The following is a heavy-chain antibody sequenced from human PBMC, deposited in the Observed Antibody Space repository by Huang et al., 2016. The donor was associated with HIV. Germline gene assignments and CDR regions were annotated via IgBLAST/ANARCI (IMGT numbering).Heavy chain of an antibody. CDR2: VSVYNGNK. V-gene: IGHV1-18*01. CDR1: GYTFSSFG. J-gene: IGHJ6*03. CDR3: ARGGGIQLWLLGYYYMDV. D-gene: IGHD5-18*01. Sequence: QVQLVQSGAEVKKPGASVKVSCKASGYTFSSFGISWVRQAPGQGLEWVGWVSVYNGNKKFAQKCQGRLTMTTDTSTSTAYMELRILRSDDTAVYYCARGGGIQLWLLGYYYMDVWGNGTTVTVSS.